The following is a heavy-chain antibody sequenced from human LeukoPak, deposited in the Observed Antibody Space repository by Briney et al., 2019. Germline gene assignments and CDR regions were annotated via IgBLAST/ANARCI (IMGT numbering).Heavy chain of an antibody. CDR3: AKDPPRGGIVATMEYY. CDR2: ISGFGTST. V-gene: IGHV3-23*01. D-gene: IGHD5-12*01. Sequence: ISGFGTSTYYADSVKGRFTISRDNSKNTLYLQMNSLRAEDTAVYYCAKDPPRGGIVATMEYYWGQGTLVTVSS. J-gene: IGHJ4*02.